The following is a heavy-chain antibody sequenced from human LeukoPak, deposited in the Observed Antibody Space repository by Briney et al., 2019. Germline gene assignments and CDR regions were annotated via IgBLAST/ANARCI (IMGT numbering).Heavy chain of an antibody. J-gene: IGHJ4*02. CDR3: ARNLPAADY. CDR2: ISYDGSNK. CDR1: GFTFSSYG. V-gene: IGHV3-30*03. D-gene: IGHD2-2*01. Sequence: GGSLRLSCAASGFTFSSYGMHWVRQAPGKGLEWVAVISYDGSNKYYADSVEGRFTISRDNSKNTLFLQMNSLRAEDTAVYYCARNLPAADYWGQGTLVTVSS.